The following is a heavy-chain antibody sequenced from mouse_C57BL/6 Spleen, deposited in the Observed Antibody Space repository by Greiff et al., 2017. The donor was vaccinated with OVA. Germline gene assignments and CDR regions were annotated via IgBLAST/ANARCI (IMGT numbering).Heavy chain of an antibody. J-gene: IGHJ4*01. CDR2: IWGGGST. CDR1: GFSLTSYG. CDR3: AKHDYYEGAMGY. D-gene: IGHD1-1*01. Sequence: QVQLKESGPGLVAPSQSLSITCTVSGFSLTSYGVDWVRQRPGKGLEWLGVIWGGGSTTYNSALMSRLSISKDNSKNQVFLIMNSLQTNDTAMYYCAKHDYYEGAMGYWGQRTTVTVST. V-gene: IGHV2-9*01.